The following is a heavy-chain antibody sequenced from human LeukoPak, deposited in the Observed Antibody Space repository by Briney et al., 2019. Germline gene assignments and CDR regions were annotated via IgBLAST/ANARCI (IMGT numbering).Heavy chain of an antibody. CDR2: IWYDGSNK. J-gene: IGHJ1*01. V-gene: IGHV3-30*02. CDR1: GFTFSSYG. Sequence: GGSLGLSCAASGFTFSSYGMHWVRQAPGKGLEWVAFIWYDGSNKYYADSVKGRFTISRDNSKNTLYLQMNSLRAEDTAVYYCANVVVPAAISSEYFQHWGQGTLVTVSS. D-gene: IGHD2-2*02. CDR3: ANVVVPAAISSEYFQH.